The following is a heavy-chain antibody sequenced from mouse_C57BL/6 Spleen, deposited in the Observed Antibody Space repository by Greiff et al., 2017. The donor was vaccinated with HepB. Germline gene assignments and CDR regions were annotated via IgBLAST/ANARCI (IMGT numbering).Heavy chain of an antibody. Sequence: EVQRVESGGGLVKPGGSLKLSCAASGFTFSDYGMHWVRQAPEKGLEWVAYISSGSSTIYYADTVKGRFTISRDNAKNTLFLQMTSLRSEDTAMYYCARKAYSNSFAYWGQGTLVTVSA. CDR3: ARKAYSNSFAY. CDR1: GFTFSDYG. D-gene: IGHD2-5*01. J-gene: IGHJ3*01. V-gene: IGHV5-17*01. CDR2: ISSGSSTI.